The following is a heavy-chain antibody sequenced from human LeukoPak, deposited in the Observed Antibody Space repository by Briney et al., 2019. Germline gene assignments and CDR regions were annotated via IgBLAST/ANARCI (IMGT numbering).Heavy chain of an antibody. J-gene: IGHJ4*02. CDR2: INHSGST. CDR1: GVSFSGYY. V-gene: IGHV4-34*01. CDR3: ATYSGYDLRFDY. Sequence: PSETLSLTCAVYGVSFSGYYWSWIRQPPGKGLEWIGEINHSGSTNYNPSLKSRVTISVDTSKNQFSLKLSSVTAADTAVYYCATYSGYDLRFDYWGQGTLVTVSS. D-gene: IGHD5-12*01.